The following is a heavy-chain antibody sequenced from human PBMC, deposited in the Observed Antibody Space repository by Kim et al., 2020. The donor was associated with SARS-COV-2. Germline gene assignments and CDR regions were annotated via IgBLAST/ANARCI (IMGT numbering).Heavy chain of an antibody. CDR1: GFASDDYA. Sequence: GGSLRLSCAVSGFASDDYAMSWVRHFPGKGLEWVAGINWNGGSTDYAASVKGRFVITRDIDKSLLLEMKSLRVDDTALYYCARGGYCRSSSCYNFSGMDVWGPGTTVTVSS. CDR3: ARGGYCRSSSCYNFSGMDV. J-gene: IGHJ6*02. D-gene: IGHD2-2*02. V-gene: IGHV3-20*04. CDR2: INWNGGST.